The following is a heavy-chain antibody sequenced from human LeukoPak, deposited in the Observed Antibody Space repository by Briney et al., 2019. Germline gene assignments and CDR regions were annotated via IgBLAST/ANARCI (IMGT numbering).Heavy chain of an antibody. CDR2: IKQDGSEK. Sequence: PGGSLRLSCAASGFTFSSYSMNWVRQAPGKGLEWVANIKQDGSEKYYVHPVKGRFTISRDNAKNSLYLQMNSLRAEDTAVYYCAREVIGLDYWGQGTLVTVSS. J-gene: IGHJ4*02. CDR1: GFTFSSYS. D-gene: IGHD2-21*01. V-gene: IGHV3-7*01. CDR3: AREVIGLDY.